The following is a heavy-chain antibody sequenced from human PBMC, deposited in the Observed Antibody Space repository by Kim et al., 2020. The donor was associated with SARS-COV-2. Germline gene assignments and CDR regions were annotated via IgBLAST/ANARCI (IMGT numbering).Heavy chain of an antibody. J-gene: IGHJ6*02. Sequence: GGSLRLSCAASGFTFSSYGMHWVRQAPGKGLEWVAVISYDGSNKNYVDSVKGRVTISRDNSKNTLYLQMNRLRAEDTAAYYCARDIASYSSGWISYYYGMDVWGQGTTVTVSS. CDR3: ARDIASYSSGWISYYYGMDV. CDR2: ISYDGSNK. D-gene: IGHD6-19*01. CDR1: GFTFSSYG. V-gene: IGHV3-30*04.